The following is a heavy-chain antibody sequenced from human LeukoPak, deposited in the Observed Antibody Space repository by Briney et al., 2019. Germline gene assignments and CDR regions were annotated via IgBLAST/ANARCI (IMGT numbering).Heavy chain of an antibody. Sequence: SVKVSCKASGGTFSSYAISWVRQAPGQGLEWMGGIIPIFGTANYAQKFQGRVTITTDESTSTAYMELSSLRSEDTAVYYCARGGVGAALIFDYWGQGTLVTVSS. CDR2: IIPIFGTA. CDR3: ARGGVGAALIFDY. CDR1: GGTFSSYA. J-gene: IGHJ4*02. V-gene: IGHV1-69*05. D-gene: IGHD1-26*01.